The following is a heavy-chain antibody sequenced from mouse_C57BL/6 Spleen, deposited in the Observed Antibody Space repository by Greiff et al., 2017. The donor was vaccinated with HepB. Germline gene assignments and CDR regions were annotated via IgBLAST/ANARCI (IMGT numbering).Heavy chain of an antibody. CDR1: GYTFTSYW. D-gene: IGHD2-4*01. CDR3: ARRYYDFDG. Sequence: QVQLQQPGAELVKPGASVKLSCKASGYTFTSYWMQWVKQRPGQGLEWIGEIDPSDSYTNYNQKFKGKATLTEDTSSSTAYMQLSSLTSEDSAVYYCARRYYDFDGWGQGTTLTVSS. J-gene: IGHJ2*01. V-gene: IGHV1-50*01. CDR2: IDPSDSYT.